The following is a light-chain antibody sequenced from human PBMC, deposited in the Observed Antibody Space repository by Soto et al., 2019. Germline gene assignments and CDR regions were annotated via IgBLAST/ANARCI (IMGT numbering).Light chain of an antibody. CDR3: QHYNSYSEA. Sequence: DIQITQSPSTLSGSVGDRDTITCRASQTISSWLAWYQQKPGKAPKLLIYKASTLKSGVPSRFSGSGSGTEFTLTISSLQTDDFATYYCQHYNSYSEAFGQGAKVDIK. CDR2: KAS. CDR1: QTISSW. V-gene: IGKV1-5*03. J-gene: IGKJ1*01.